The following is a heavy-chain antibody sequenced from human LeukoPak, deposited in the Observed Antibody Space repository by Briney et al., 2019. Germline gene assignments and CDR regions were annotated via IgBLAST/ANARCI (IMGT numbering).Heavy chain of an antibody. D-gene: IGHD6-19*01. V-gene: IGHV3-30-3*01. Sequence: GGSLRLSCAASGFTFSDYAMHWVRQAPGKGLEWVAFMSFDGSDKYYADSVKGRFTISRDNSKDTLYLQMNSLRFEDTAVYYCARDQPGTYTLSSTWGQGTLVTVSS. CDR3: ARDQPGTYTLSST. CDR1: GFTFSDYA. J-gene: IGHJ5*02. CDR2: MSFDGSDK.